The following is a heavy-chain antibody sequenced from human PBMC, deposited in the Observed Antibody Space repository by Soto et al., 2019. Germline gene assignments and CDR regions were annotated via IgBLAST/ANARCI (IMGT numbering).Heavy chain of an antibody. Sequence: PGGSLRLSCAASGFPFSSTDMSWVRQAPGKGLEWVSTILDTGTTVFYADSVKGRFTVSSDNSNNALYVQMNNLRADDTAVYYCVKNSGWFNTWGQGALVTVSS. D-gene: IGHD3-10*01. V-gene: IGHV3-23*01. CDR2: ILDTGTTV. CDR3: VKNSGWFNT. CDR1: GFPFSSTD. J-gene: IGHJ5*02.